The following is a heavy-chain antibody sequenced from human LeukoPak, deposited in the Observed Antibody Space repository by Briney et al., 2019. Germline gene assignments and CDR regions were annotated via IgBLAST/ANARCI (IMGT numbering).Heavy chain of an antibody. J-gene: IGHJ6*02. V-gene: IGHV4-4*07. CDR2: IYTNGNT. CDR1: GGSLTGYH. CDR3: ARNPVLRYSHETSSWHAFDV. D-gene: IGHD3-16*02. Sequence: PSETLSLTCTVSGGSLTGYHWSWIRQPAGKGLEWIGRIYTNGNTNYNPSLESRVLMSIDMSMTHFSLKLSSVTAADTGVYYCARNPVLRYSHETSSWHAFDVWGQGTTVTVSS.